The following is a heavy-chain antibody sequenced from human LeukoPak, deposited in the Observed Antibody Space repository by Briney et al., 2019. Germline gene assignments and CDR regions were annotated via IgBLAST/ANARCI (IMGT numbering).Heavy chain of an antibody. V-gene: IGHV3-23*01. Sequence: PGGSLRLSCAASGFTFSSYAMSWVRQAPGKGLEWVSAISGSGGGTYYADSVKGRFTISRDNSKNTLYLQMNSLRAEDTAVYYCAKLLTYYDILTGDYWGQGTLVTVSS. CDR2: ISGSGGGT. CDR3: AKLLTYYDILTGDY. CDR1: GFTFSSYA. J-gene: IGHJ4*02. D-gene: IGHD3-9*01.